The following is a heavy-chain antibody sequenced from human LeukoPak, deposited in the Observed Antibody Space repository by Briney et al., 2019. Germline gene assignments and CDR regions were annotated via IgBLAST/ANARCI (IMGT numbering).Heavy chain of an antibody. J-gene: IGHJ4*02. CDR2: ISSSSSTI. V-gene: IGHV3-48*01. CDR1: GFTFSTYS. Sequence: PGGSLRLSCAASGFTFSTYSMNWVRQAPGKGLEWVSDISSSSSTIYYADSVKGRFTISGDNAKNSLYLQMNSLRAEDTAVYYCARYYSQWSFDYWGQGTLVTVSS. CDR3: ARYYSQWSFDY. D-gene: IGHD3-16*01.